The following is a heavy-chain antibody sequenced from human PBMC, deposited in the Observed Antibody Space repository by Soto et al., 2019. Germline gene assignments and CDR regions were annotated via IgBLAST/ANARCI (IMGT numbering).Heavy chain of an antibody. CDR2: INHSGST. CDR1: GGSFSGYY. Sequence: QVQLQQWGAGLLKPSETLSLTCAVYGGSFSGYYWSWIRQPPGKGLEWIGEINHSGSTNYNPSLKSRVTLSVDTSKNQFSLKLSSVTAADTAVYYCASDPGAYCSGGSCYSYYYWGQGTLVTVSS. V-gene: IGHV4-34*01. J-gene: IGHJ4*02. D-gene: IGHD2-15*01. CDR3: ASDPGAYCSGGSCYSYYY.